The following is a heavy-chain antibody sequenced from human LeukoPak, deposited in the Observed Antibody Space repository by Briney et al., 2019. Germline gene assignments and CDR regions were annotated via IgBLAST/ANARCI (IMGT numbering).Heavy chain of an antibody. J-gene: IGHJ4*02. Sequence: GGSLRLSCAASGFTFSSYAMSWVRQAPGKGLEWVSAISGSGGSTYYADSVKGRFTISRDNSKNTLYLQMNSLRAEDTAVYYCAKDPATWELVSYYFDYWGQGTPVTVSS. V-gene: IGHV3-23*01. D-gene: IGHD1-26*01. CDR3: AKDPATWELVSYYFDY. CDR2: ISGSGGST. CDR1: GFTFSSYA.